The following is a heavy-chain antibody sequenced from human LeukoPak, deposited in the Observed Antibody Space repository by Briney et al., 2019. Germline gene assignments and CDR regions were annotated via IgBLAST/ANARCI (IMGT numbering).Heavy chain of an antibody. J-gene: IGHJ5*02. V-gene: IGHV4-59*01. Sequence: PSETLSLTCTVSGGSISSYYWSWIRRPPGKGLEWIGYIYYSGSTNYNPSLKSRVTISVDTSKNQFSLKLSSVTAADTAVYYCAREKALEYSSGWSLFDPWGQGTLVTVSS. CDR3: AREKALEYSSGWSLFDP. D-gene: IGHD6-19*01. CDR1: GGSISSYY. CDR2: IYYSGST.